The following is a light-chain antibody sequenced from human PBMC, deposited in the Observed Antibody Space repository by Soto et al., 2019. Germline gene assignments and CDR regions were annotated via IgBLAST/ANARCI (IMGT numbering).Light chain of an antibody. J-gene: IGLJ1*01. Sequence: QSVLTQPASVSGSPRQSITISCTGASSDVGSYTYVSWYQQHPGKAPKLMIYEVNNRPSGVSNRFSGSKSGHTASLTISGLQAADEADYYCSSYTSSSTLYVFATGTNVTVL. CDR3: SSYTSSSTLYV. CDR1: SSDVGSYTY. CDR2: EVN. V-gene: IGLV2-14*01.